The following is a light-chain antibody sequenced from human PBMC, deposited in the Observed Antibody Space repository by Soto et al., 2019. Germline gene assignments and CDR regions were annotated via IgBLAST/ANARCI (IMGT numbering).Light chain of an antibody. V-gene: IGLV2-11*01. Sequence: QSALIQPPSVSGSPGQSVTISCTGTSSDVGSYDYVSWYQQHPGTFPKPMIYNVNTQPSGVPDRFSGSKSGNTASMTISGLQAEDEADFQCCSYTNSATVVFGGGTQLTVL. J-gene: IGLJ2*01. CDR1: SSDVGSYDY. CDR2: NVN. CDR3: CSYTNSATVV.